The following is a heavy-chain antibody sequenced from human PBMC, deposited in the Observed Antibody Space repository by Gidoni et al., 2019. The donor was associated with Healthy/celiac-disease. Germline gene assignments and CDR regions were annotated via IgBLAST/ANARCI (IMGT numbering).Heavy chain of an antibody. J-gene: IGHJ6*02. Sequence: QVQLQQWGAGLLKPSETLSLTCAVYGGSFSGYYWSWIRQPPGKGLEWIGEINHSGSTNYNPSLKSRVTISVDTSKNQFSLKLSSVTAADTAVYYCARGLGRVAANVDYYYGMDVWGQGTTVTVSS. V-gene: IGHV4-34*01. D-gene: IGHD2-15*01. CDR1: GGSFSGYY. CDR3: ARGLGRVAANVDYYYGMDV. CDR2: INHSGST.